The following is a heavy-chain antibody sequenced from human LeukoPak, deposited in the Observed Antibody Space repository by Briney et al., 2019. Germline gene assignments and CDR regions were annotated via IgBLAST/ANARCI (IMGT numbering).Heavy chain of an antibody. CDR2: ISGSGGST. CDR1: GFTFSSYA. CDR3: AKDQGRGGFGLDY. V-gene: IGHV3-23*01. J-gene: IGHJ4*02. Sequence: GGSLRLSCAASGFTFSSYAMSWVRQAPGKGLEWVSAISGSGGSTYYADSVKGRFTISRDNAKNSLYLQMNNLRAEDTAIYYCAKDQGRGGFGLDYWGQGTLVTVSS. D-gene: IGHD3-16*01.